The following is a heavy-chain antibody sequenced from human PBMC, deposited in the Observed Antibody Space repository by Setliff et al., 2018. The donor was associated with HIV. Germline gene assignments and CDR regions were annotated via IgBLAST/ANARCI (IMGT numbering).Heavy chain of an antibody. Sequence: PGGSLRLSCAASGFTFSRYAMTWVRQAPGKGLEWVSAISGSGIGSYYPDSVKGRFTISRDNSKNMLYLQMNSLRAEDTAVYYCARGTVGATFLHNDYWGQGTLVTVSS. CDR1: GFTFSRYA. V-gene: IGHV3-23*01. CDR3: ARGTVGATFLHNDY. J-gene: IGHJ4*02. CDR2: ISGSGIGS. D-gene: IGHD1-26*01.